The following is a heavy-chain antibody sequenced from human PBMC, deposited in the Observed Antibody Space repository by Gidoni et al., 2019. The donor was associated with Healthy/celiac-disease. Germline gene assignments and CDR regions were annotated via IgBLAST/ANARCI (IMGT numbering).Heavy chain of an antibody. CDR3: ARHGDYCSGGSCYFGYYFDY. CDR2: IYFSGST. CDR1: GGSISSSSSY. J-gene: IGHJ4*02. D-gene: IGHD2-15*01. V-gene: IGHV4-39*01. Sequence: QLQLQESGPGLVKPSATLSPTCTVSGGSISSSSSYWGWIRQPPGKGLEWIGSIYFSGSTYYNPSLKSRVTISVDTSKNQFSLKLSSVTAADTAVYYCARHGDYCSGGSCYFGYYFDYWGQGTLVTVSS.